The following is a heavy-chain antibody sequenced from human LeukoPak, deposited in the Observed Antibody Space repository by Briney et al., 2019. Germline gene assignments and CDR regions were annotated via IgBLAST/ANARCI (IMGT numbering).Heavy chain of an antibody. J-gene: IGHJ6*02. Sequence: GGSLRLSCAGSGFTFTNAWMSWVRQAPGKGLEWVSTISGSGGSKHYADSVEGRFTISRDNSKNTVYLQMNSLRAEDTAIYYCAKLTSASGAYGVDVWGQGTTVTVSS. CDR3: AKLTSASGAYGVDV. CDR2: ISGSGGSK. V-gene: IGHV3-23*01. D-gene: IGHD3-10*01. CDR1: GFTFTNAW.